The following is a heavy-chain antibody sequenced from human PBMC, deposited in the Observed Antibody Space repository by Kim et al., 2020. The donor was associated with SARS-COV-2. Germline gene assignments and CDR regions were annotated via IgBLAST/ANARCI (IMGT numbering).Heavy chain of an antibody. V-gene: IGHV1-2*06. Sequence: ASVKVSCKASGYTFTGYYMHWVRQAPGQGLEWMGRINPNSGGTNYAQKFQGRVTMTRDTSISTAYMELSRLRSDDTAVYYCARDFQGPYQLPWAVHAFDIWGQGTMVTVSS. J-gene: IGHJ3*02. CDR3: ARDFQGPYQLPWAVHAFDI. CDR2: INPNSGGT. CDR1: GYTFTGYY. D-gene: IGHD2-2*01.